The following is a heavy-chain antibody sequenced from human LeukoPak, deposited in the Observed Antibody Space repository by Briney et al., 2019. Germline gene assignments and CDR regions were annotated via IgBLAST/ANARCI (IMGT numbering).Heavy chain of an antibody. Sequence: ASVKVSCKASGYTFTSYYMRWVRQAPGQGLEWMGIFNPRGGSTSYAQKFQGRVTMTRDTSTSTVYMELSSLRSEDTAVYYCARGRGLRYYDSSGRWYFDYWGQGTLVTVSP. V-gene: IGHV1-46*01. CDR2: FNPRGGST. D-gene: IGHD3-22*01. CDR3: ARGRGLRYYDSSGRWYFDY. J-gene: IGHJ4*02. CDR1: GYTFTSYY.